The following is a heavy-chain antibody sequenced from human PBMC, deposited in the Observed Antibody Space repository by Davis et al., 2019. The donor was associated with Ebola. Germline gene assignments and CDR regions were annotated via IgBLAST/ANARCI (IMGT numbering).Heavy chain of an antibody. Sequence: KFQGRVTITRDTSASTAYMELSSLRSEDTAVYYCAREWLRSSYWFDPWSQGTLVTVSS. CDR3: AREWLRSSYWFDP. J-gene: IGHJ5*02. V-gene: IGHV1-3*01. D-gene: IGHD5-12*01.